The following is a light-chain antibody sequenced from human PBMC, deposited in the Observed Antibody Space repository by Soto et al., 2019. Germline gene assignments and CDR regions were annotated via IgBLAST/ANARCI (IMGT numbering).Light chain of an antibody. CDR2: DVS. Sequence: LTQPRSVSGSPGQSVAISCTGTSSDVGGYNYVSWYQQHPGKAPKVMIYDVSKRPSGVPDRFSGSKSGNTASLTISGLQAEDEADYYCCSYAGSPYVFGTGTKVTVL. CDR1: SSDVGGYNY. CDR3: CSYAGSPYV. V-gene: IGLV2-11*01. J-gene: IGLJ1*01.